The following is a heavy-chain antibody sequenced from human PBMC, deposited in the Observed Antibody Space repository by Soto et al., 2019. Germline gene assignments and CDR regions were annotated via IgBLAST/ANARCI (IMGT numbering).Heavy chain of an antibody. Sequence: ASVKVSCKASGYTFTSYDINWVRQATGQGLEWMGWMNPNSGNTGYAQKFQGRVTMTRNTSISTAYMELSSLRSEDTAVYYCARGRVRGYCSSWYVLAENWLDPWGQGPLVTVS. CDR3: ARGRVRGYCSSWYVLAENWLDP. V-gene: IGHV1-8*01. CDR1: GYTFTSYD. CDR2: MNPNSGNT. J-gene: IGHJ5*02. D-gene: IGHD6-13*01.